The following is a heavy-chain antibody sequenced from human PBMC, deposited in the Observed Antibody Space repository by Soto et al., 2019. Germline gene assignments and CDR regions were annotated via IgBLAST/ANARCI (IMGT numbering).Heavy chain of an antibody. Sequence: QVLLVQSGAEVKKPGASVKVSCKASGYTFTSYYIHWVRQAPGQGLEWMGIINPSAGTTSYAQKFQDRVTMTRDTSTSTVYMELSSLRSEDTAVYYCARVSSSSGLITHNWLDPWGQEPWSPSPQ. CDR3: ARVSSSSGLITHNWLDP. CDR1: GYTFTSYY. CDR2: INPSAGTT. D-gene: IGHD3-22*01. J-gene: IGHJ5*02. V-gene: IGHV1-46*01.